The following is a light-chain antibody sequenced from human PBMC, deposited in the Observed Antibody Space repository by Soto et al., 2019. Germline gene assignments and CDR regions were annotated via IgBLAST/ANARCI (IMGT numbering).Light chain of an antibody. V-gene: IGKV3-15*01. CDR1: QSVSSN. CDR3: QQYNNWPQS. Sequence: EIVMTQSPATLSVSPGERATLSCRASQSVSSNLAWYQQKPGQAPRLLIYGASTSATGIAARFSVSGSGTEFTLTISSLQYEDFAVYYCQQYNNWPQSVGEGTKVEIK. CDR2: GAS. J-gene: IGKJ1*01.